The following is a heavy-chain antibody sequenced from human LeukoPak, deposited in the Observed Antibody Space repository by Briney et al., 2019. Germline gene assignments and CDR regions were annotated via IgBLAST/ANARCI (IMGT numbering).Heavy chain of an antibody. CDR3: AREEPRGYCSSTSCYVFDY. Sequence: SETRSLTCTVSGGSISSYYWSWIRQPAGKGLEWIGRIYTSGSTNYNPSLKSRVTMSVDTSKNQFSLKLSSVTAADTAVYYCAREEPRGYCSSTSCYVFDYWGQGTLVTVSS. D-gene: IGHD2-2*01. J-gene: IGHJ4*02. V-gene: IGHV4-4*07. CDR1: GGSISSYY. CDR2: IYTSGST.